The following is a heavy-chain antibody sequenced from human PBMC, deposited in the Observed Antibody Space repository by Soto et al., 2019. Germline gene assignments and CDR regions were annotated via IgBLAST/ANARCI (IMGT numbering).Heavy chain of an antibody. CDR3: AKTTVTTVGYYYYGMDV. CDR2: ISYDGSNK. Sequence: GGSLRLSCAVSGFAFNNAWMGWVRQAPGKGLEWVAVISYDGSNKYYADSVKGRFTISRDNSKNTLYLQMNSLRAEDTAVYYCAKTTVTTVGYYYYGMDVWGQGTTVTVSS. CDR1: GFAFNNAW. D-gene: IGHD4-17*01. V-gene: IGHV3-30*18. J-gene: IGHJ6*02.